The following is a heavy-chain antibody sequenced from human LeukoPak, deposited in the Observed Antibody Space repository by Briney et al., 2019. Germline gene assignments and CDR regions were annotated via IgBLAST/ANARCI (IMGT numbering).Heavy chain of an antibody. V-gene: IGHV3-21*01. J-gene: IGHJ4*01. D-gene: IGHD3-22*01. CDR2: ISSSSSYI. CDR3: ARASNYYDSSGYFGY. Sequence: GGSLRLSCAASGFTFSSYSMNWVRQAPGKGLEWVSSISSSSSYIYYADSVKGRFTISRDNAKNSLYLQMNSLRAEDTAVYYCARASNYYDSSGYFGYWGHGTLVTVSS. CDR1: GFTFSSYS.